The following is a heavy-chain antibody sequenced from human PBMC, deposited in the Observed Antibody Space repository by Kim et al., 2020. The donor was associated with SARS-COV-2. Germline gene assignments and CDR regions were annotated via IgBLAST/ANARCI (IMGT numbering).Heavy chain of an antibody. V-gene: IGHV3-30*02. Sequence: DSVKGRFTISRDNSKNTRYLQMNSLRAEDTAVYYCAKGPRGYSYGYYFDYWGQGTLVTVSS. J-gene: IGHJ4*02. CDR3: AKGPRGYSYGYYFDY. D-gene: IGHD5-18*01.